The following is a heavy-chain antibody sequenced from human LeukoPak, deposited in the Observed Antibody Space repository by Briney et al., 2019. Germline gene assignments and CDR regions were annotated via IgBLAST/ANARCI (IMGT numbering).Heavy chain of an antibody. CDR3: ARSPVVAATQGDY. J-gene: IGHJ4*02. CDR2: VNPNSGGT. CDR1: GYTFTGYY. V-gene: IGHV1-2*02. Sequence: ASLKVSCKASGYTFTGYYMHWVRQAPGQGVEWMGWVNPNSGGTNYAQKFQGRVTMTRDTSISTAYMELSRLRSDDTAVYYCARSPVVAATQGDYWGEGTVVSV. D-gene: IGHD2-15*01.